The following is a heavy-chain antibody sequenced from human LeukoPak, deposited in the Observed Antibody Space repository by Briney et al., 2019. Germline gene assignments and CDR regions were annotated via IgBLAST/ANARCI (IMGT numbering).Heavy chain of an antibody. V-gene: IGHV3-69-1*01. CDR2: IGGDGIA. D-gene: IGHD3-16*01. J-gene: IGHJ4*02. Sequence: GGSLKLSCVASGFTFTDHPMNWVRQAPGKGLEWISYIGGDGIAFYADSVKGRFTASKDDARKSMYLQMNSLRVEDTAVYYCAKDRANWAIDDWGQGTQVTVSS. CDR3: AKDRANWAIDD. CDR1: GFTFTDHP.